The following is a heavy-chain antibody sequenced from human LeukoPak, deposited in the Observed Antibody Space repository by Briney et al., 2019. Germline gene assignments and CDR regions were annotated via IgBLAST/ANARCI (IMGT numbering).Heavy chain of an antibody. V-gene: IGHV3-21*06. D-gene: IGHD2-21*01. J-gene: IGHJ4*02. CDR2: ITSSSYI. CDR1: GFTFSSYT. CDR3: ARDAVTILWWHAGGYYFDY. Sequence: GGSLRLSCAASGFTFSSYTMNWVRQAPGKGLEWVSSITSSSYIYYADSVKGRFTISRDNAKNSVYLQMNSLRAEDTAVYYCARDAVTILWWHAGGYYFDYWGQGTLVTVSS.